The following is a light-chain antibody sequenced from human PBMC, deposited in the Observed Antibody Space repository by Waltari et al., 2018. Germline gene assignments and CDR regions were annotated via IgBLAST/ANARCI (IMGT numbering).Light chain of an antibody. CDR2: SGT. CDR1: QSISNY. J-gene: IGKJ4*01. Sequence: DIQMTQSPSSPSASIGDRATIIGRASQSISNYLNWYLHKLGKAPQFLIDSGTSLNSGVPARFSSSGSGTEFTLTISRLQAEDFAAYYCQQGYSTPFTFGGGTKLEIK. V-gene: IGKV1-39*01. CDR3: QQGYSTPFT.